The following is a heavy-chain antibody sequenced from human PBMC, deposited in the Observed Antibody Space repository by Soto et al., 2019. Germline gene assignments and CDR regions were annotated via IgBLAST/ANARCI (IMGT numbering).Heavy chain of an antibody. Sequence: SVKVSCKASGGTFSSYAISWVRQAPGQGLEWMGGIIPIFGTANYAQKFQGRVTITADESTSTAYMELSSLRSEDTAVYYCARGGWSGPEYYYYGMDVWGQGTTVTVSS. V-gene: IGHV1-69*13. CDR2: IIPIFGTA. J-gene: IGHJ6*02. CDR1: GGTFSSYA. D-gene: IGHD3-3*01. CDR3: ARGGWSGPEYYYYGMDV.